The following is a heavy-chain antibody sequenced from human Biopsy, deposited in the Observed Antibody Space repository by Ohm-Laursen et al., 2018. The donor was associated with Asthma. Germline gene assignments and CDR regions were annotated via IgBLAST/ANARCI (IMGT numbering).Heavy chain of an antibody. J-gene: IGHJ3*02. CDR1: GFTMGING. Sequence: SLRLSCAASGFTMGINGINWVRQAPGKGLEWVALISSDGHNKYYKDSVEGRFTISRDNSKLRLYLEINSLRVEDSAVYYCARESGQDSGGTGAFDRWGQGIMVAVSS. D-gene: IGHD4-23*01. CDR3: ARESGQDSGGTGAFDR. V-gene: IGHV3-30*03. CDR2: ISSDGHNK.